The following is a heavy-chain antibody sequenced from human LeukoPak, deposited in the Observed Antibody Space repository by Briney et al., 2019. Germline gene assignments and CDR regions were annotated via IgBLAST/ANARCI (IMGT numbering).Heavy chain of an antibody. CDR3: ARASRDGYNQNFDH. CDR1: GSDFITYW. D-gene: IGHD5-24*01. J-gene: IGHJ4*02. V-gene: IGHV5-51*01. CDR2: IYPGGSET. Sequence: GESLKISCKGLGSDFITYWNAWVRPRPGKGLEWMGIIYPGGSETRYDPSFQGQVTISADRSTSTAYLQWSSLRASDTAMYYCARASRDGYNQNFDHWGQGTLVTVSS.